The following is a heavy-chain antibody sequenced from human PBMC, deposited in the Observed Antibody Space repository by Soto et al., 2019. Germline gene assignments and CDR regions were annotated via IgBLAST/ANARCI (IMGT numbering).Heavy chain of an antibody. J-gene: IGHJ4*02. D-gene: IGHD1-26*01. CDR3: AKGEPRRYFDY. Sequence: SETLSLTCTVSGGSVGSGRYYWSWIRQPPGKGLEWIAYVFNSGRTFYNPSLKSRVTVSIGTSKRQFSLQMKSVTAADTGVYYCAKGEPRRYFDYWGQGTLVTAPQ. V-gene: IGHV4-61*01. CDR1: GGSVGSGRYY. CDR2: VFNSGRT.